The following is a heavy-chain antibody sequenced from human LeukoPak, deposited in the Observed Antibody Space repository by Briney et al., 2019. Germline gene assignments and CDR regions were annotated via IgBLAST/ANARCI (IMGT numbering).Heavy chain of an antibody. CDR1: GGSINSGSYS. CDR3: ARADRSGYFGNVVAFDI. Sequence: SQTLSLTCTVSGGSINSGSYSWTWIRQPAGTGLEWIGRIYISGSTNHTPSLKSRVTISVDTSKNQFSLKLSSVTAADTAVYYCARADRSGYFGNVVAFDIWGQGTMVTVSS. J-gene: IGHJ3*02. V-gene: IGHV4-61*02. D-gene: IGHD3-22*01. CDR2: IYISGST.